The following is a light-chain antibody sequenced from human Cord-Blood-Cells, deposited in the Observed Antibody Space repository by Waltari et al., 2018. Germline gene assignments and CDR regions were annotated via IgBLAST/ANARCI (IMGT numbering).Light chain of an antibody. V-gene: IGKV3-20*01. J-gene: IGKJ1*01. CDR1: QSVSSSY. CDR2: GAS. Sequence: EIVLTQSPGTLYLSPGESATLSCGASQSVSSSYLAWYQQKPGQAPRLLIYGASSRATGIPDRFSGSGSGTDFTLTISRLEPEDFAVYYCQQYGSSPWTFGQGTKVEIK. CDR3: QQYGSSPWT.